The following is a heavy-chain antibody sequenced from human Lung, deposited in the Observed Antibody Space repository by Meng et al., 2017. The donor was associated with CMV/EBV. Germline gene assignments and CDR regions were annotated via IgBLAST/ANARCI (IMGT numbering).Heavy chain of an antibody. D-gene: IGHD6-19*01. Sequence: LRGYYVHRGRHAPGQGLGWMGRINPNSGGTNYSQKFQGRVTMTRDTSISTAYMELSRLRSDDTAVYYCARDLGYSSGWSGGGNWFDPWGQGTLVTVSS. CDR1: LRGYY. V-gene: IGHV1-2*06. CDR2: INPNSGGT. J-gene: IGHJ5*02. CDR3: ARDLGYSSGWSGGGNWFDP.